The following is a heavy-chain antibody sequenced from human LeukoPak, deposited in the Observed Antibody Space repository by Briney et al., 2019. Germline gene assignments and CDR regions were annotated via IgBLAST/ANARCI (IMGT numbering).Heavy chain of an antibody. Sequence: PGGSLRLSCAASGFTFSSYAMSWVRQAPGKGLEWVSAITGSGGGTYYADSVKGRFTISRDNSKNTLYLQMNSLRAEDTAIYYCAKAVVLMSGYEYYFDYWGQGTLVTVSS. CDR1: GFTFSSYA. V-gene: IGHV3-23*01. J-gene: IGHJ4*02. D-gene: IGHD3-3*01. CDR2: ITGSGGGT. CDR3: AKAVVLMSGYEYYFDY.